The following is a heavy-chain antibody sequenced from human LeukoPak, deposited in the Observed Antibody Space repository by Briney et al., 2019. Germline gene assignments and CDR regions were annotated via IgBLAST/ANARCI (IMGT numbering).Heavy chain of an antibody. D-gene: IGHD3-22*01. V-gene: IGHV1-24*01. CDR3: ATRDPDYYDSSGYYLGY. Sequence: GASVKVSCRVSGYTLTELSMHWVRQAPGKGLEWMGGFDPEDGETIYAQKFQGRVTMTEDTSTDTAYMELSSLRSEDTAVYYCATRDPDYYDSSGYYLGYWGQGTLVTVSS. CDR1: GYTLTELS. CDR2: FDPEDGET. J-gene: IGHJ4*02.